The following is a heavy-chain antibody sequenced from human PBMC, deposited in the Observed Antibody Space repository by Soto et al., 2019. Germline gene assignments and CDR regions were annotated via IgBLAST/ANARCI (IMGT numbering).Heavy chain of an antibody. Sequence: PGGSLRLSCAASGFTFSSYGMHWVRQAPGKGLEWVAVIWYDGSNKYYADSVKGRFTISRDNSKNTLYLQMNSLRAEDTAVYYCARDRDSSSWYEGSGTRGGMDVWGQGTTVTVSS. CDR3: ARDRDSSSWYEGSGTRGGMDV. CDR1: GFTFSSYG. D-gene: IGHD6-13*01. V-gene: IGHV3-33*01. CDR2: IWYDGSNK. J-gene: IGHJ6*02.